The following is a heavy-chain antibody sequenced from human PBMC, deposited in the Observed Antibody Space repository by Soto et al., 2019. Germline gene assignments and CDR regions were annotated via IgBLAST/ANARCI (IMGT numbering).Heavy chain of an antibody. J-gene: IGHJ4*02. Sequence: SETLSLTCTVSSGSISSSYWTWIRPSPGKGLGWVGYIYDSGSTNYNPSLKSRVTISVDTSKNEVSLKLTSVTAADTAVYFCARELRGTLDFWGQGTLVTVSS. CDR1: SGSISSSY. D-gene: IGHD3-16*01. CDR2: IYDSGST. CDR3: ARELRGTLDF. V-gene: IGHV4-59*12.